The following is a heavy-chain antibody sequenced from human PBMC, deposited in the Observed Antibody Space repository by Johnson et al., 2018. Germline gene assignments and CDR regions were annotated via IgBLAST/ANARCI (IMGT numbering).Heavy chain of an antibody. CDR1: GFTFSSYG. J-gene: IGHJ3*02. CDR3: AREIGGSYYPNDAFDI. Sequence: VQLVQSGGGVVQPGRSLRLSCAASGFTFSSYGMHWVRQAPGKGLEWVSYISSSGSTIYYADSVKGRLTISRDNAKNSLYLQMNSPRAEDTAVYYCAREIGGSYYPNDAFDIWGQGTMVTVSS. CDR2: ISSSGSTI. V-gene: IGHV3-48*04. D-gene: IGHD1-26*01.